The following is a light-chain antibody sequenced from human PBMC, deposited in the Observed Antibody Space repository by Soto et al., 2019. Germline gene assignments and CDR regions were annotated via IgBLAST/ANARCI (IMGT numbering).Light chain of an antibody. Sequence: QSALTXPPSASGSXGQSVTISCTGTSSVYVSWYQQHPVKAPKLIIYEVNKRPSGVPDRFSGSKSGNTASLTVSGLQAEDEADYYCSSHAGNNDFVFGTGTKVTV. V-gene: IGLV2-8*01. CDR2: EVN. J-gene: IGLJ1*01. CDR1: SSVY. CDR3: SSHAGNNDFV.